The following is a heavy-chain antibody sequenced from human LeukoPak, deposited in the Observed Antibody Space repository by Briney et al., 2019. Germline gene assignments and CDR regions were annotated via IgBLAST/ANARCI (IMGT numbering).Heavy chain of an antibody. CDR1: GFTFSSYA. Sequence: GGSLRLSCAASGFTFSSYAMSWVRQAPGKGLEWVGRVRNKANGYRTEYAASVEGRFTVSGDASKNSLYLQMNSLKTEDTAVYYCARSGYCGAGTCYSDYFDYWGLGTLVTVSS. CDR3: ARSGYCGAGTCYSDYFDY. J-gene: IGHJ4*02. CDR2: VRNKANGYRT. V-gene: IGHV3-72*01. D-gene: IGHD2-15*01.